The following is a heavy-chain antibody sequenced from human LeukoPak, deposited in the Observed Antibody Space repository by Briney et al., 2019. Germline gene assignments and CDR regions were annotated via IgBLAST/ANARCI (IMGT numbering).Heavy chain of an antibody. CDR2: INSDGSST. J-gene: IGHJ6*02. V-gene: IGHV3-74*01. CDR3: VKLGATSSFVKLGAASAFEYYYGVDF. CDR1: GFTFSSSW. D-gene: IGHD3-16*01. Sequence: GGSLRLSCAASGFTFSSSWMHWVRQAPEKGLVWVSRINSDGSSTSYADPAKGRFTISRDNAKNTLFLQMNSLRAEDTAVYYCVKLGATSSFVKLGAASAFEYYYGVDFWGQGTTVTVSS.